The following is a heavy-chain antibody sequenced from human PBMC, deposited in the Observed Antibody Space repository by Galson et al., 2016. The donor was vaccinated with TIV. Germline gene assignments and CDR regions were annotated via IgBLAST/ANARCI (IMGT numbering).Heavy chain of an antibody. D-gene: IGHD3-22*01. Sequence: SLRLSCAASGCTFSTFALHWVRQAPGKGLEALAFISHDGNNRYYTQSVRGRFAISRDNSKNTLYLQMNSLRPDDTAVYYCARVRSYDHMGDAFDLWGQGTMVTVSS. CDR1: GCTFSTFA. CDR3: ARVRSYDHMGDAFDL. CDR2: ISHDGNNR. V-gene: IGHV3-30*09. J-gene: IGHJ3*01.